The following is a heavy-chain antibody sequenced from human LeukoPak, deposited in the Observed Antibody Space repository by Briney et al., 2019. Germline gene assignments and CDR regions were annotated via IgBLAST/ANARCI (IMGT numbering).Heavy chain of an antibody. J-gene: IGHJ5*02. CDR2: INHSGST. CDR3: ARVRGIAAAGRRCWFDP. CDR1: GGSFSGYY. Sequence: PSETLSLTRAVYGGSFSGYYWSWIRQPPGKGLEWIGEINHSGSTNYNPSLKSRVTISVDTSKNQFSLKLSSVTAADTAVYYCARVRGIAAAGRRCWFDPWGQGTLVTVSS. V-gene: IGHV4-34*01. D-gene: IGHD6-13*01.